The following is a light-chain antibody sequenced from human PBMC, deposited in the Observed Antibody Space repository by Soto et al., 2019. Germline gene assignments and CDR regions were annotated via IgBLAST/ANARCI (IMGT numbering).Light chain of an antibody. CDR1: QSISSW. CDR2: KAS. V-gene: IGKV1-5*03. Sequence: DIQMTQSPSTLSASVGDRVTITCRASQSISSWLAWYQQKPGKPPKLLIYKASSLESEVPSRFSGGGSGTEFTLTISSLQPDDFATYYCQQYHSYPLTFGGGTKVEFK. J-gene: IGKJ4*01. CDR3: QQYHSYPLT.